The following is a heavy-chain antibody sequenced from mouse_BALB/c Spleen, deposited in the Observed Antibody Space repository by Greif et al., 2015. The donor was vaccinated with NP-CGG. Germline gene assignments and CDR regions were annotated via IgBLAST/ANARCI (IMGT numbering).Heavy chain of an antibody. Sequence: EVQRVESGAELVRPGASVKISCKAFGYTFTNHHINWVKQRPGQGLDWIGYINPYNDYTSYNQKFKGKATLTVDKSSSTAYMELSSLTSEDSAVYYCARKDTRDWFAYWGQGTLVTVPA. CDR2: INPYNDYT. V-gene: IGHV1S45*01. D-gene: IGHD3-3*01. J-gene: IGHJ3*01. CDR3: ARKDTRDWFAY. CDR1: GYTFTNHH.